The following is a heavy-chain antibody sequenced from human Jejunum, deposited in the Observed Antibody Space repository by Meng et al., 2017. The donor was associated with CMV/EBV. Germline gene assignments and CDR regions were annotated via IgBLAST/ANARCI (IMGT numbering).Heavy chain of an antibody. CDR1: GFTISSYS. Sequence: AASGFTISSYSMSWVRQAPGKGLEWVGYITSSSSTIYYADSVKGRFTISRDNAKNSLYLQINSLRAEDTAVYYCARDPVLNGLDVWGQGATVTVSS. CDR3: ARDPVLNGLDV. V-gene: IGHV3-48*04. J-gene: IGHJ6*02. CDR2: ITSSSSTI.